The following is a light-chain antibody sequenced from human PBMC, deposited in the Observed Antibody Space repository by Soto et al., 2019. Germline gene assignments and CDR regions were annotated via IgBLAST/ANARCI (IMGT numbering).Light chain of an antibody. J-gene: IGKJ1*01. V-gene: IGKV3-15*01. CDR1: QSVNNN. CDR2: GAS. CDR3: QQYNDWPPGAT. Sequence: EIVMTQSPATLSVSPGERATLSCRASQSVNNNLAWYQQKPGQAPRLLIYGASTRATGIPARFSGSGSGTEFTLTISSLQSEDFAVYYGQQYNDWPPGATFGQGTKVEIK.